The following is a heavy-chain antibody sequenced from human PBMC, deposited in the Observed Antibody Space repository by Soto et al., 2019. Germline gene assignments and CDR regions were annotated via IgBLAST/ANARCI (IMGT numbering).Heavy chain of an antibody. CDR2: INHSGST. CDR1: GGSFSGYY. CDR3: ARGNIVATIRGVSDAFDI. J-gene: IGHJ3*02. V-gene: IGHV4-34*01. D-gene: IGHD5-12*01. Sequence: QVQLQQWGAGLLKPSETLSLTCAVYGGSFSGYYWSWIRQPPGKGLEWIGEINHSGSTNYNPSLKSRVTISVDTSKNQFSLKLSSVTAADTAVYYCARGNIVATIRGVSDAFDIWGQGTMVTVSS.